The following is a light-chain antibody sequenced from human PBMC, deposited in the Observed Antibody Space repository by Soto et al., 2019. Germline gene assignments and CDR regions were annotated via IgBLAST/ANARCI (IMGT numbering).Light chain of an antibody. CDR2: AAS. CDR3: QQSYSTPPT. V-gene: IGKV1-39*01. CDR1: QSISSY. J-gene: IGKJ1*01. Sequence: IQMTQSPSSLSASVGDRVTITCRASQSISSYLNWDQQKPGKAPKLLIYAASSLQSGVPSRFSGSGSGTDFPLTISILQPEDFATYYWQQSYSTPPTVGQGTKVEIK.